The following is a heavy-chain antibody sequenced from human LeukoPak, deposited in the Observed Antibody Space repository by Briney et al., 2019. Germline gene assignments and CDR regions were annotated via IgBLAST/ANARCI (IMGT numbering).Heavy chain of an antibody. CDR2: ITSSSSYI. J-gene: IGHJ6*03. V-gene: IGHV3-21*01. CDR3: ARSGNNYYYYMDV. Sequence: GGSLRLSCAASGFTFSSYNMNWVRQAPGKGPEWVSSITSSSSYIYYADSVKGRFTISRDNAKNSLYLQVNSLRAEDTAVYYCARSGNNYYYYMDVWGKGTTVTVSS. CDR1: GFTFSSYN. D-gene: IGHD2/OR15-2a*01.